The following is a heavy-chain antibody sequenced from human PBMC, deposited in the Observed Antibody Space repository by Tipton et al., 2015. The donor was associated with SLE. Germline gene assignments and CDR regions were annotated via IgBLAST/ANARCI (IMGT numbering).Heavy chain of an antibody. V-gene: IGHV3-33*01. CDR3: ARVLTQYYCKDV. CDR2: IWYDGSNK. D-gene: IGHD3-9*01. CDR1: GFTFSTYG. J-gene: IGHJ6*02. Sequence: SLRLSCAASGFTFSTYGMHWVRQAPGKGLEWVAVIWYDGSNKYYADSVKGRFTISRDNSKNTLYLQMNSLRAEDTAVYYCARVLTQYYCKDVWGQGTQVTVSS.